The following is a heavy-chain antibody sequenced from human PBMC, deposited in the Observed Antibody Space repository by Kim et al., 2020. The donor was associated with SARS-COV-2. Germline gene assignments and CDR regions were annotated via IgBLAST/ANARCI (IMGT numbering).Heavy chain of an antibody. CDR2: INTNTGNP. CDR3: ARGGCSGGSCYKFDY. CDR1: GYTFTSYA. Sequence: ASVKVSCKASGYTFTSYAMNWVRQAPGQGLEWMGWINTNTGNPTYAQGFTGRFVFSLDTSVSTAYLQISSLKAEDTAVYYCARGGCSGGSCYKFDYWGQGTLVTVSS. V-gene: IGHV7-4-1*02. D-gene: IGHD2-15*01. J-gene: IGHJ4*02.